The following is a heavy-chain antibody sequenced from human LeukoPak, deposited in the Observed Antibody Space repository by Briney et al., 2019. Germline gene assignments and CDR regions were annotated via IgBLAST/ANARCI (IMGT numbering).Heavy chain of an antibody. J-gene: IGHJ4*02. D-gene: IGHD1-7*01. CDR2: INHSGST. Sequence: SETLSPTCAVYGGSFSGYYWSWIRQPPGKGLEWIGEINHSGSTNYNPSLKGRVTISVDTSKNQFSLKLSSVTAADTAVYYCARGPLDWNYPFDYWGQGTLVTVSS. CDR3: ARGPLDWNYPFDY. V-gene: IGHV4-34*01. CDR1: GGSFSGYY.